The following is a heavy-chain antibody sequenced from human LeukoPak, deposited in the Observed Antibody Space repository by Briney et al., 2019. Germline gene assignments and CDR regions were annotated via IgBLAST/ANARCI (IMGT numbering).Heavy chain of an antibody. J-gene: IGHJ6*02. CDR3: AKPRARYYYGSGAPAYYYYGMDV. CDR2: ISGSGGST. Sequence: GGSLRLSCAASGFTFSSYAMSWVRQAPGKGLEWVSAISGSGGSTYYADSVKGRFTISRDNSKNTLYLQMNSLRAEDTAVYYCAKPRARYYYGSGAPAYYYYGMDVWGQGTTVTVSS. V-gene: IGHV3-23*01. D-gene: IGHD3-10*01. CDR1: GFTFSSYA.